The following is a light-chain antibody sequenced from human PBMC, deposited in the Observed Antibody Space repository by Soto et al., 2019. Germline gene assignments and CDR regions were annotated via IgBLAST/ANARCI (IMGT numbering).Light chain of an antibody. V-gene: IGKV1-6*01. CDR2: AAS. CDR1: QGIRND. J-gene: IGKJ1*01. Sequence: AIQMTQSPSSLSASVGDRVIITCRASQGIRNDLGWYQQKPGKAAKLLIYAASNLEGGVPSRFSGSGSGTDFTLTSGSLQPEDFATYYCLQDYSYPRTFGQGTKLEI. CDR3: LQDYSYPRT.